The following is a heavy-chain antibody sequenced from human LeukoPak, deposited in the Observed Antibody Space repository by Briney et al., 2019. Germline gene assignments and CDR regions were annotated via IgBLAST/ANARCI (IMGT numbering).Heavy chain of an antibody. V-gene: IGHV4-38-2*01. Sequence: SETLSLTCAVSGYSISSGYYWGWIRQPPGKGLEWIGSIYHSGSTYYNPSLKSRVTISVDTSKNQFSLKLGSVAAADTAVYYCARHFAPEPEYSSSSPLDYWGQGTLVTVSS. CDR1: GYSISSGYY. J-gene: IGHJ4*02. CDR3: ARHFAPEPEYSSSSPLDY. CDR2: IYHSGST. D-gene: IGHD6-6*01.